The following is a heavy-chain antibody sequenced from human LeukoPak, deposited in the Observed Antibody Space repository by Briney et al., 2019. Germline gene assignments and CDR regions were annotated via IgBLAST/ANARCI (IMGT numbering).Heavy chain of an antibody. V-gene: IGHV3-7*05. CDR1: GFTFSTYW. J-gene: IGHJ4*02. CDR3: ARDRGVVGNYDY. D-gene: IGHD1-26*01. CDR2: IKEDGSER. Sequence: GGSLRLSCAASGFTFSTYWMSWVRQAPGKGLEWVANIKEDGSERYHVDSVKGRFYISRDNAKNSLYLQMNSLRADDTAVYYCARDRGVVGNYDYWGQGTLVTVSS.